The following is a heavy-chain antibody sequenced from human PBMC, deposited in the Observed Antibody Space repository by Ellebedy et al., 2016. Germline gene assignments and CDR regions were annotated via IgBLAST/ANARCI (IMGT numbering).Heavy chain of an antibody. CDR2: IVNSGRET. V-gene: IGHV3-21*06. Sequence: GGSLRLSXAAYGFTFSIAGMTWVRQAPGKGLEWVATIVNSGRETYYEDEVKGRFTVSRDNAMRSLYLHMDSLTVEDTAVYYCARDGSEWSRDYWGQGTLVTVSS. CDR1: GFTFSIAG. J-gene: IGHJ4*02. D-gene: IGHD2-8*01. CDR3: ARDGSEWSRDY.